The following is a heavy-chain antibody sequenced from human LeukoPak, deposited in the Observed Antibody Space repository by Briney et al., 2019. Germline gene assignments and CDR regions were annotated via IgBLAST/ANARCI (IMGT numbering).Heavy chain of an antibody. J-gene: IGHJ4*02. V-gene: IGHV3-30*18. CDR3: ANAWEPPFDY. D-gene: IGHD1-26*01. CDR2: ISYDGSNK. CDR1: GFTFSSYG. Sequence: GGSLRISCAASGFTFSSYGMHWVRQAPGKGLEWVAVISYDGSNKYYADSVKGRFTISRDNSKNTLYLQMNSLRAEDTAVYYCANAWEPPFDYWGQGTLVTVSS.